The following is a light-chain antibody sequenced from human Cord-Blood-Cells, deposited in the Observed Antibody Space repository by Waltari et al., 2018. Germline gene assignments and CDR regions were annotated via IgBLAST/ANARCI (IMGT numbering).Light chain of an antibody. Sequence: QSALTQPASVSGSPGQSITISCTGTSSDVGGYNYVSWYQQHPGKAPKLMIYEVSHRASGVTNRISGSKSGITAALTISGRQAEDEAEYYCSSYTSSHANSAFGGGTNLTVL. CDR2: EVS. CDR3: SSYTSSHANSA. J-gene: IGLJ3*02. V-gene: IGLV2-14*01. CDR1: SSDVGGYNY.